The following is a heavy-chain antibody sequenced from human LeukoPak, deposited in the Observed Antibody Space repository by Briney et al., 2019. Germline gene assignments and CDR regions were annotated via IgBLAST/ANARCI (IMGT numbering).Heavy chain of an antibody. CDR3: ARDLGIAAAG. Sequence: GGSLRLSCAASGFTFSSYSMNWVRQAPGKGLEWVSYISSSSTIYYADSVKGRFTISRDNAKNSLYLQMNSLRAEDAAVYYCARDLGIAAAGWGQGTLVTVSS. CDR2: ISSSSTI. CDR1: GFTFSSYS. D-gene: IGHD6-13*01. V-gene: IGHV3-48*01. J-gene: IGHJ4*02.